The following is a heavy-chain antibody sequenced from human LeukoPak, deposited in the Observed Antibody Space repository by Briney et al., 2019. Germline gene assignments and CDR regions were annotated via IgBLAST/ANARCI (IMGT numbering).Heavy chain of an antibody. Sequence: GGSLRLSCAASGFTFNTYGMHWVRQAPGKGLEWVSVILYDGTNKYYADSVKGRFTISRDNSRNTLYLQMNSLRAEDTAVYYCAKATTTPTIGYYYYYGMDVWGQGTTVTVSS. CDR2: ILYDGTNK. CDR1: GFTFNTYG. D-gene: IGHD5-24*01. V-gene: IGHV3-30*18. J-gene: IGHJ6*02. CDR3: AKATTTPTIGYYYYYGMDV.